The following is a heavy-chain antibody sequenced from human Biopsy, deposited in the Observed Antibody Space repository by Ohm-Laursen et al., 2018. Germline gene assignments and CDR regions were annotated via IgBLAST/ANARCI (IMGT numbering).Heavy chain of an antibody. D-gene: IGHD2-15*01. V-gene: IGHV1-2*02. Sequence: SVKVSCKVSGYTLTDLSMQWVRQAPGQGLEWMGWIDPDSGRTSFGQNFQGRVTMTSDTSTGTAYLELTRLRSDDTAVYYCARDPYCSGGNCYSPLDHWGQGTLVTVSA. CDR3: ARDPYCSGGNCYSPLDH. CDR2: IDPDSGRT. CDR1: GYTLTDLS. J-gene: IGHJ4*02.